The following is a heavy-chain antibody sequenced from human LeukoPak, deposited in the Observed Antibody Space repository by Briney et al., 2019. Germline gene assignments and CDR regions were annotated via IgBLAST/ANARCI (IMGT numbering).Heavy chain of an antibody. V-gene: IGHV3-74*01. CDR1: GFTFSSYW. J-gene: IGHJ6*02. D-gene: IGHD1-26*01. Sequence: GGALRLSCAASGFTFSSYWMHWVRQAPGKGLVWVSHINSDGSSTSYADSVKGRFTISRDNSKNTLYLQMNSLRAEDTAVYYCAKDGGWELLHYYYGMDVWGQGTTVTVSS. CDR3: AKDGGWELLHYYYGMDV. CDR2: INSDGSST.